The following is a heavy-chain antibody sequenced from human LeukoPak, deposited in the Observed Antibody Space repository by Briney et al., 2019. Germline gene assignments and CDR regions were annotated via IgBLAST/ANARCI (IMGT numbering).Heavy chain of an antibody. CDR2: IWYDEITK. Sequence: GGSLRLSCVASGFTFRSYGIHWVRQAPGKGLEWLAFIWYDEITKNYADSVKGRFTISRDNSKNTLYVQMNSLRAEDTAVYYCARTYPGSSGLDPWGQGTLVTVSS. CDR3: ARTYPGSSGLDP. J-gene: IGHJ5*02. CDR1: GFTFRSYG. D-gene: IGHD6-6*01. V-gene: IGHV3-33*01.